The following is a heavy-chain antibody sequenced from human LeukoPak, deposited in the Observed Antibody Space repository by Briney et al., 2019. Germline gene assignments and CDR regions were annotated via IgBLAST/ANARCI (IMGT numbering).Heavy chain of an antibody. CDR2: IYYSGST. CDR3: ARVRGSGSSKFDY. CDR1: GGSISSYY. Sequence: PSDTLSLTCTVSGGSISSYYWSWIRQPPRKGLEWIGYIYYSGSTNYNPSLKSRVTISVDTSKNQFSLKLSSVTAADTAVYYCARVRGSGSSKFDYWGQGTRVTVFS. V-gene: IGHV4-59*07. J-gene: IGHJ4*02. D-gene: IGHD3-10*01.